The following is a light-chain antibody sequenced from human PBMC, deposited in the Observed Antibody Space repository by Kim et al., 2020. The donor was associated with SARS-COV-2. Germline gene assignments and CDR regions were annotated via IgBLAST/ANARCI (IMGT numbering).Light chain of an antibody. Sequence: SPLHASLGDRVTLTCRASQSVSRWLAWYQQKPGKAPKLLIYDGSNLQSGVPSRFSGSGSGTEFTLTISSLQPDDFAIYYCQHRQTFGQGTKVDIK. CDR3: QHRQT. J-gene: IGKJ1*01. V-gene: IGKV1-5*01. CDR2: DGS. CDR1: QSVSRW.